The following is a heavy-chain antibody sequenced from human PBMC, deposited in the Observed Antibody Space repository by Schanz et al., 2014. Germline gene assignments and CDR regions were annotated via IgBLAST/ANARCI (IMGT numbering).Heavy chain of an antibody. CDR1: GFDFNSYS. Sequence: EVRLVESGGGLVQPGGSLRLSCEAPGFDFNSYSMNWVRQVPGKGLEWLSYIATSSSTRHYADSVKGRVTISRDNAKNSVSLQMRRLRVEDTAVYYCASGVHVSSLQKGLQFWGRGTLXIVSS. CDR3: ASGVHVSSLQKGLQF. J-gene: IGHJ1*01. V-gene: IGHV3-48*01. D-gene: IGHD3-10*01. CDR2: IATSSSTR.